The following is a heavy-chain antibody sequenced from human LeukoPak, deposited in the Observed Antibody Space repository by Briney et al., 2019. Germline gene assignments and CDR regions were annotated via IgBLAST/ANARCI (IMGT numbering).Heavy chain of an antibody. CDR1: GYSVTSYW. V-gene: IGHV5-51*01. CDR3: ARGSSSDC. CDR2: IFPGDSDT. D-gene: IGHD6-13*01. J-gene: IGHJ4*02. Sequence: GESLKISCKGSGYSVTSYWSGWGRQMPGKGLEWMGIIFPGDSDTRYSPSFQGQVTISADKSISTAYLQCSSLKASDTAMYYCARGSSSDCWGQGTLVTVSS.